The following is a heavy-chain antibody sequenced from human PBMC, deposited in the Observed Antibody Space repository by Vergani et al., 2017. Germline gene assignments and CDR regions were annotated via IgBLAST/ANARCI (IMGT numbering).Heavy chain of an antibody. D-gene: IGHD1-26*01. CDR1: GGSISSYY. Sequence: QVHLQESGPGLVKPSETLSLTCTVSGGSISSYYWSWIRQPPGKGLEWIGYISYSGRANYNPSLKSRVTISVDTSKNQFALKLRFVTAADTAVYYCARGGSGYFDYWGQGTLVIVSS. CDR2: ISYSGRA. J-gene: IGHJ4*02. CDR3: ARGGSGYFDY. V-gene: IGHV4-59*01.